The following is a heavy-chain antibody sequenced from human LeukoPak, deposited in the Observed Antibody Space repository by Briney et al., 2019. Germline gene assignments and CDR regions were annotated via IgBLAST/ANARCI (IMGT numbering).Heavy chain of an antibody. CDR3: ARDHRHYYDSSGLDY. CDR2: INHSGST. V-gene: IGHV4-34*01. Sequence: SETLSLTCAVYGGSFSGYYWSWIRQPPGKGLEWIGEINHSGSTNYNPSLKSRVTISVDTSKNQFSLKLSSVTAADTAVYYCARDHRHYYDSSGLDYWGQGTLVTVSS. CDR1: GGSFSGYY. J-gene: IGHJ4*02. D-gene: IGHD3-22*01.